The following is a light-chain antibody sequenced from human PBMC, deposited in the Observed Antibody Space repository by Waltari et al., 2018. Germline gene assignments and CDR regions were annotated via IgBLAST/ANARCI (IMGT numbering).Light chain of an antibody. V-gene: IGKV1-39*01. CDR1: QSISSY. CDR3: QQSDSTPALT. J-gene: IGKJ4*01. CDR2: AAS. Sequence: DIQMTQSPSSLSASVGDRVTITCRASQSISSYLNWSQQKPGNAPTLLIYAASSLQSGVPSLFSGSGTGTYCTRTISSMQPEDLATSDRQQSDSTPALTLGGGTKLEI.